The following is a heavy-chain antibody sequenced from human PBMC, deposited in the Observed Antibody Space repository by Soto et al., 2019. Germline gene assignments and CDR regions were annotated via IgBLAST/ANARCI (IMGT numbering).Heavy chain of an antibody. D-gene: IGHD3-10*01. CDR2: INPILSMS. V-gene: IGHV1-69*02. CDR1: GDSFSCYT. J-gene: IGHJ4*02. Sequence: PAKPSSKASGDSFSCYTLSWLRHAPGLGLEWVGRINPILSMSNYAQKFQGRVTMTADKSTNTAYMELRSLRSEDTAMYYCATSYGSGYRAFDYWGQGALVTVSS. CDR3: ATSYGSGYRAFDY.